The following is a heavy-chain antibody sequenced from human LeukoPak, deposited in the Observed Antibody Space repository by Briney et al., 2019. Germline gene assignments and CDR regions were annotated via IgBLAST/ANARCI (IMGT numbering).Heavy chain of an antibody. V-gene: IGHV3-23*01. CDR2: ISVGAEYI. CDR3: ASGPPFLKYFEY. J-gene: IGHJ4*02. D-gene: IGHD3-3*01. Sequence: PGGSLRLSCVASGFTFSTSAMSWVRQAPGKGLEWVSTISVGAEYIFHADSVKGRFTFSRDDSNNALYLQMHSLRAEDTALYYCASGPPFLKYFEYWGQGTLVTVSS. CDR1: GFTFSTSA.